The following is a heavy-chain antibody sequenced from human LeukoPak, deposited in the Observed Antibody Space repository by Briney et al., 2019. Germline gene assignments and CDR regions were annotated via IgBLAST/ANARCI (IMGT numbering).Heavy chain of an antibody. D-gene: IGHD6-19*01. CDR3: ARVSSGWYHNWFDP. V-gene: IGHV1-2*02. Sequence: GASVKVSCKASGYTFTGYYMHWVRQAPGQGLEWMGWINPNSGGTNYAQKFQGRVTMTRDASISTAYMELSRLRSDGTAVYYCARVSSGWYHNWFDPWGQGTLVTVSS. J-gene: IGHJ5*02. CDR1: GYTFTGYY. CDR2: INPNSGGT.